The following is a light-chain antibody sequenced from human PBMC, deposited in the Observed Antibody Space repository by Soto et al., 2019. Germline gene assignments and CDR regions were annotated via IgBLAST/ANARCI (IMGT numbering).Light chain of an antibody. Sequence: DIQMTQSPSSLSASVGDRVTITCRASQSISSYLNWYQQKPGKAPKLLIYAASSLQSGVPSRFSGSGSGTDLTLTISSLQPEDFATYYCQQSYSTPLLTFGGGTKVEIK. CDR3: QQSYSTPLLT. J-gene: IGKJ4*01. V-gene: IGKV1-39*01. CDR1: QSISSY. CDR2: AAS.